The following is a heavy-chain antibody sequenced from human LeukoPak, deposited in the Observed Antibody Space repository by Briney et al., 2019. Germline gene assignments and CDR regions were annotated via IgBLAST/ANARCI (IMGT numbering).Heavy chain of an antibody. V-gene: IGHV4-39*07. CDR3: ARDIPSSEVVAATDDAFDI. Sequence: SETLSLTCTVSGGSISSSSYYWGWIRQPPGQGLEWIGSIYYSGSTYYNPFLKSRVTISVDTSKNQFSLKLSSVTAADTAVYYCARDIPSSEVVAATDDAFDIWGQGTMVTVSS. CDR2: IYYSGST. CDR1: GGSISSSSYY. D-gene: IGHD2-15*01. J-gene: IGHJ3*02.